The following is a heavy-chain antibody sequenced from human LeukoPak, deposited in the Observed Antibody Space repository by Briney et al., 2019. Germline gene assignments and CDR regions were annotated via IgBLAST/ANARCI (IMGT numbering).Heavy chain of an antibody. CDR3: ATGTLTMVRGVRYYYYYMDV. V-gene: IGHV4-30-4*08. J-gene: IGHJ6*03. CDR1: GGSISSGDYY. Sequence: SETLSLTCTVSGGSISSGDYYWSWIRQPPGKGLEWIGYTYYSGSTYYNPSLKSRVTISVDTSKNQFSLKLSSVTAADTAVYYCATGTLTMVRGVRYYYYYMDVWGKGTTVTVSS. D-gene: IGHD3-10*01. CDR2: TYYSGST.